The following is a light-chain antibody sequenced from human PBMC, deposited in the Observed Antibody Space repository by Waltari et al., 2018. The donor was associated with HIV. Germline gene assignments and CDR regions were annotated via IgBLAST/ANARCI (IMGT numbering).Light chain of an antibody. J-gene: IGLJ3*02. V-gene: IGLV1-40*01. CDR2: GVD. CDR3: QSYDTDLKSGV. Sequence: QSVLTQPPSVSGAPGQRVTISCTGSSSTIGAGYDVQWYQQLPGAAPKLLLLGVDIRPSGVPDRFSGSKSGRSASLAISGLQSDDEADYFCQSYDTDLKSGVFGGGTKVTVL. CDR1: SSTIGAGYD.